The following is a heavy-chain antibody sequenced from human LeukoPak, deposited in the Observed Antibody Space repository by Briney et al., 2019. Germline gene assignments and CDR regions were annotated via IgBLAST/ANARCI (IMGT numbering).Heavy chain of an antibody. D-gene: IGHD4-23*01. J-gene: IGHJ6*03. CDR1: GFTFDDYG. Sequence: GGSLRLSCAASGFTFDDYGMHWVRQAPGKGLEWVSLISWDGGSTYYADSVKGRFTISRDNSKNSLYLQMNSLRAEDTALYYCEKSYGGDPNYYYYMDVWGKGTTVTVSS. V-gene: IGHV3-43D*04. CDR2: ISWDGGST. CDR3: EKSYGGDPNYYYYMDV.